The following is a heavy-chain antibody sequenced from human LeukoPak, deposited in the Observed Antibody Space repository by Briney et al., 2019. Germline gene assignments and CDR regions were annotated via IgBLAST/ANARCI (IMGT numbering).Heavy chain of an antibody. Sequence: GGSLRLSCAASGFTFSSSGMHWVRQAPGKGLEWVTVISTDGKDKKYADSVKGRFAISRDNSKNTLDLQMNSLRAEDTAVYYCAKDQKWGPADYYFDSWGQGTLVTVSS. J-gene: IGHJ4*02. CDR1: GFTFSSSG. D-gene: IGHD2-2*01. CDR3: AKDQKWGPADYYFDS. CDR2: ISTDGKDK. V-gene: IGHV3-30*18.